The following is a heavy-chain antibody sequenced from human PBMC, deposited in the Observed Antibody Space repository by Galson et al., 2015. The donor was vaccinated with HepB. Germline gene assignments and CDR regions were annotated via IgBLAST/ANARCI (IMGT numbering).Heavy chain of an antibody. CDR1: GGSISSYY. CDR3: ASTRHDYGDYGAWNYFDY. V-gene: IGHV4-4*07. D-gene: IGHD4-17*01. CDR2: IYTSGST. Sequence: ETLSLTCTVSGGSISSYYWSWIRQPAGKGLEWIGRIYTSGSTNYNPSLTSRVTMSVDTSKNQFSLKLSSVTAADTAVYYCASTRHDYGDYGAWNYFDYWGQGTLVTVSS. J-gene: IGHJ4*02.